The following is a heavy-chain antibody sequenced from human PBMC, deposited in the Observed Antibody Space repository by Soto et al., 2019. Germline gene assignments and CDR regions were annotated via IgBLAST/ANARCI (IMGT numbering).Heavy chain of an antibody. D-gene: IGHD1-1*01. V-gene: IGHV5-51*01. CDR1: GYTFTTYW. J-gene: IGHJ6*01. Sequence: GESLKISCKGSGYTFTTYWLGWVRQMPGKCLEWMGIIFPGDSDTRYSPSFQGHVTISADKATGTAYLQWRSLAASDTGLYNCARFGRVTGIRDYCNFFHLDVWGQGTTVTVSS. CDR3: ARFGRVTGIRDYCNFFHLDV. CDR2: IFPGDSDT.